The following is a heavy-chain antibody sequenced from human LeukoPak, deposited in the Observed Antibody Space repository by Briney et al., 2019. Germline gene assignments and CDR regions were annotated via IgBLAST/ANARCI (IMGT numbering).Heavy chain of an antibody. D-gene: IGHD3-22*01. Sequence: GASVKVSCKASGYTFTGYYMHWVRQAPGQGLEWMGWINPNSGGTNYAQKFQGRVTMTRDTSISTAYMELSRLRSDDTAVYYCARDPAYYYDSSGYGAFDPWGQGTLVTVSS. CDR1: GYTFTGYY. CDR2: INPNSGGT. CDR3: ARDPAYYYDSSGYGAFDP. V-gene: IGHV1-2*02. J-gene: IGHJ5*02.